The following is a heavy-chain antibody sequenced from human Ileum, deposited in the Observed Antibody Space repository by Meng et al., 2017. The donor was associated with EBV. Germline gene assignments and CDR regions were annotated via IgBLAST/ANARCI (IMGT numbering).Heavy chain of an antibody. CDR3: VRGGTYYLSY. D-gene: IGHD1-26*01. CDR2: MYPTGPT. J-gene: IGHJ4*02. CDR1: GGSIISDYW. Sequence: QGPRKGAGPGLGKPSATRSLPCAISGGSIISDYWWSWVRQSPEKGLEWIGEMYPTGPTYYNPSLKGRVSISIDKSKNQLSLKLNSVTAADTAVYYCVRGGTYYLSYWGQGSLVTVSS. V-gene: IGHV4-4*02.